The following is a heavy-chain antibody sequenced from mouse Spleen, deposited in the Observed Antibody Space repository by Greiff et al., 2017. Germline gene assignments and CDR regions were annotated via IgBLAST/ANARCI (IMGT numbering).Heavy chain of an antibody. V-gene: IGHV1-47*01. CDR1: GYTFTTYP. D-gene: IGHD1-1*01. Sequence: QVQLKESGAELVKPGASVKMSCKASGYTFTTYPIEWMKQNHGKSLEWIGNFHPYNDDTKYNEKFKGKATLTVEKSSSTVYLELRRLTSDDSAVYYCARGGSSYYAMDYWGQGTSVTVSS. CDR3: ARGGSSYYAMDY. J-gene: IGHJ4*01. CDR2: FHPYNDDT.